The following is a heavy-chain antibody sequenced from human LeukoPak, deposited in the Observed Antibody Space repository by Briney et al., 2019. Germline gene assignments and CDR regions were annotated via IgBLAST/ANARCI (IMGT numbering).Heavy chain of an antibody. CDR3: ARELVATMVDY. V-gene: IGHV1-2*02. CDR1: GYTFTGYY. Sequence: ASVKVSFKASGYTFTGYYMHWVRQAPGQGLEWMGWTNPNSGGTKYAQKFQGRVTMTRDTSITTAYMELSRLRSDDTAVYYCARELVATMVDYWGQGTLVTVSS. CDR2: TNPNSGGT. J-gene: IGHJ4*02. D-gene: IGHD5-12*01.